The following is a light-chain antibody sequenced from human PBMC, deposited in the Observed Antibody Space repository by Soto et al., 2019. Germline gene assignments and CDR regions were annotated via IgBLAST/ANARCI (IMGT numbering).Light chain of an antibody. CDR2: EVN. CDR1: GSDIGAYPY. CDR3: SSFAGSNYYV. V-gene: IGLV2-8*01. J-gene: IGLJ1*01. Sequence: QSVLTQPPSASGSLGQSVTISCTGSGSDIGAYPYVSWYQQHAGKPPKLIIYEVNERPSGVPDRFSGSKTGTTASLTVSGLQYEDEDDYLCSSFAGSNYYVFGSGTKVT.